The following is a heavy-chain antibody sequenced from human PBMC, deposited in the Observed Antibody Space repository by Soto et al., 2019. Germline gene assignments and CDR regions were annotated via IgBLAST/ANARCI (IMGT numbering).Heavy chain of an antibody. D-gene: IGHD3-22*01. J-gene: IGHJ5*02. CDR1: GGTFSTYT. CDR3: AGDPDSHYNDSHASSYP. V-gene: IGHV1-69*08. CDR2: IIPIIGII. Sequence: QVQLVQSGAEVKKPGSSVKVSCKASGGTFSTYTITWVRHAPGQGLEWIGRIIPIIGIINYAQKFQGRVTITADKFTGTAYMELTRLRSDDTAVYYCAGDPDSHYNDSHASSYPWGQGTLVTVSS.